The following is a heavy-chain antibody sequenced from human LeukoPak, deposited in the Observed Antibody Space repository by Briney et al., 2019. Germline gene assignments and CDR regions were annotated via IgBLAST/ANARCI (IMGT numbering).Heavy chain of an antibody. D-gene: IGHD3-10*01. V-gene: IGHV3-13*01. CDR3: ARGALWFGELLPFDY. CDR1: GFTFSSYD. CDR2: IGTAGDT. J-gene: IGHJ4*02. Sequence: GGSLRPSCAASGFTFSSYDMHWVRQTTGKGLEWVSAIGTAGDTYYPGSVKGRFTISRENAKNSLYLQMNSLRAGDTAVYYCARGALWFGELLPFDYWGQGTLVTVSS.